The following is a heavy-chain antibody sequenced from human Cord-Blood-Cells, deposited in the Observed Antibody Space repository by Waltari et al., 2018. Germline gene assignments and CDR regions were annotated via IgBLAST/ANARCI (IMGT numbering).Heavy chain of an antibody. CDR2: MNPNSGNT. CDR1: GYTVTAYD. J-gene: IGHJ5*02. CDR3: ARYSSSSWFDP. D-gene: IGHD6-6*01. V-gene: IGHV1-8*03. Sequence: QVQLVQSGVEVKKPGASVHVSCKASGYTVTAYDINWVRQATGQGLEWMGWMNPNSGNTGYAQKFQGRVTITRNTSISTAYMELSSLRSEDTAVYYCARYSSSSWFDPWGQGTLVTVSS.